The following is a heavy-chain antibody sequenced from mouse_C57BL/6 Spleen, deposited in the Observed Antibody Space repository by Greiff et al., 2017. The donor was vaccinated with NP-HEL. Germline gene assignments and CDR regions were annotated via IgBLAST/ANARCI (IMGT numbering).Heavy chain of an antibody. Sequence: QVQLKESGAELVKPGASVKMSCKASGYTFTSYWITWVKQRPGQGLEWIGDIYPGSGSTNYNEKFKSKATLTVDTSSSTAYMQLSSLTSEDSAVYYCARSHYDYDVWFAYWGQGTLVTVSA. D-gene: IGHD2-4*01. CDR2: IYPGSGST. CDR3: ARSHYDYDVWFAY. CDR1: GYTFTSYW. J-gene: IGHJ3*01. V-gene: IGHV1-55*01.